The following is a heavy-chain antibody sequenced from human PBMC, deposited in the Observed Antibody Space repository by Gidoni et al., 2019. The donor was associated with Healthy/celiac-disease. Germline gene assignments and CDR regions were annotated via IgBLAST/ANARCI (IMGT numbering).Heavy chain of an antibody. D-gene: IGHD5-18*01. Sequence: QVQLVQSGAEVKKPGSSVKVSCKASGGTFSSYASSWVLQATGQGLEWMGGIIPIFGTANDAQKCQGRVTITADESTSTAYMELSSLRSEDTAVYYCARVRLIQLWSPGVGPRYGMDVWGQGTTVTVSS. J-gene: IGHJ6*02. CDR3: ARVRLIQLWSPGVGPRYGMDV. V-gene: IGHV1-69*01. CDR2: IIPIFGTA. CDR1: GGTFSSYA.